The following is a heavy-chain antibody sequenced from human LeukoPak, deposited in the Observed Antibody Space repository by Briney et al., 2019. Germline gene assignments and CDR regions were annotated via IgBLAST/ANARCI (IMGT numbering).Heavy chain of an antibody. D-gene: IGHD3-22*01. CDR2: IQDDGATT. Sequence: GGSLRLSCAASGLTFSNFPMHWVRQAPGKGLEWVALIQDDGATTNYADSVRGRFTTSRDNSKSTVYLQMNSLKPDDTAVYYCATQSITLVVVISPFDYWGQGTLVTVSS. CDR3: ATQSITLVVVISPFDY. J-gene: IGHJ4*02. CDR1: GLTFSNFP. V-gene: IGHV3-30*02.